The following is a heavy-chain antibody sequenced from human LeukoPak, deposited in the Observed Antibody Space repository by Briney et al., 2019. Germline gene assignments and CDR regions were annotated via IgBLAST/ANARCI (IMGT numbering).Heavy chain of an antibody. J-gene: IGHJ4*02. CDR1: GYSFTSYW. V-gene: IGHV5-51*01. D-gene: IGHD6-19*01. CDR2: IYPGDSDT. Sequence: GASLQISCKGSGYSFTSYWIGWVRQMPGKGLEWMGIIYPGDSDTRYSPSFQGQVTISADKSISTAYLQWSSLKASDTAMYYCARQQWLVDYYFDYWGQGTLVTVSS. CDR3: ARQQWLVDYYFDY.